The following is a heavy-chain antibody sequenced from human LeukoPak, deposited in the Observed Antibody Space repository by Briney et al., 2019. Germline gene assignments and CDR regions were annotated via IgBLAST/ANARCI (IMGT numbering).Heavy chain of an antibody. CDR3: ATSRVFDH. V-gene: IGHV3-11*04. CDR1: GFTFSDYF. CDR2: INSEGNDI. J-gene: IGHJ4*02. Sequence: PGGALRLSCVASGFTFSDYFMSWMRQAPGKGLEWLSFINSEGNDIYYADSVKGRFTISRDNARNTLYLEMNSLRMEDTAKYYCATSRVFDHWGQGTPVTVSS.